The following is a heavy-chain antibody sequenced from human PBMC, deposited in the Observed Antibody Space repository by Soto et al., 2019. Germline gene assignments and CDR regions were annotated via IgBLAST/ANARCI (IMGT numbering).Heavy chain of an antibody. CDR3: ARDGSTSWYSYDYHGMDV. CDR2: TNQDGSEK. CDR1: GFTFRTYW. Sequence: EVQLVESGGGLVQPGGSLRLSCAASGFTFRTYWLSWVRQVPGKGLEWVANTNQDGSEKNYVDSVKGRFTISRDNAKNSLYLQMSSLRAEDTALYYCARDGSTSWYSYDYHGMDVWGQGTTVTVSS. V-gene: IGHV3-7*05. J-gene: IGHJ6*02. D-gene: IGHD5-18*01.